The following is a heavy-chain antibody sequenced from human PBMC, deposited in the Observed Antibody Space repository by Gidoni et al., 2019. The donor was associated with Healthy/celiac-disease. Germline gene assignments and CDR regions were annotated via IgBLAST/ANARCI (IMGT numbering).Heavy chain of an antibody. CDR3: AKEKGIGGDGYNEDGFDI. CDR2: ISYDGGSK. J-gene: IGHJ3*02. Sequence: QVQLVESGGCVVQPGRSLRFSCPASGLYFTSYGMHCVGQAPGKRLEWVAVISYDGGSKYYADSVKGRFTIARDKSKDKLYLRMNSLRGKNTTVYYSAKEKGIGGDGYNEDGFDIWGQGTMVTVSS. D-gene: IGHD5-18*01. V-gene: IGHV3-30*18. CDR1: GLYFTSYG.